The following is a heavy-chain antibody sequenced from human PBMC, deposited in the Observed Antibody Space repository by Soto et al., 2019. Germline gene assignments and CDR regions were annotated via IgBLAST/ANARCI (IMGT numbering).Heavy chain of an antibody. J-gene: IGHJ6*02. D-gene: IGHD1-26*01. CDR2: IYYSGST. V-gene: IGHV4-31*03. CDR1: GGSISSGGYY. CDR3: ARDFLGSSMDG. Sequence: SETLSLTCTVSGGSISSGGYYWSWIRQHPGKGLEWIGYIYYSGSTYYNPSLKSRVTISVDTSKNQFSLKLSSVTAADTAVYYCARDFLGSSMDGWGQGTTVTVSS.